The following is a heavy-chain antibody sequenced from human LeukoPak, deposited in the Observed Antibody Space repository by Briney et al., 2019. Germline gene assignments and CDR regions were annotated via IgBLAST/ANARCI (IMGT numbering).Heavy chain of an antibody. D-gene: IGHD4-17*01. CDR3: ASGKYGLRSWFDP. CDR1: GGTFNRYA. V-gene: IGHV1-69*05. CDR2: IVPIFGTA. J-gene: IGHJ5*02. Sequence: ASVKVSCKASGGTFNRYAVTWVRQAPGQGLEWMGGIVPIFGTANYAQKFQGRVTITTDESTNTAYMELTSLTSEDTAVYYCASGKYGLRSWFDPWGRGTLVTVSP.